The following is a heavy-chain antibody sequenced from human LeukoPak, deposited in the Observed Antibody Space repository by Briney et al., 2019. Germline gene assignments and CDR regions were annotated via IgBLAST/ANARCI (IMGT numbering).Heavy chain of an antibody. D-gene: IGHD4-11*01. Sequence: GGSLRLSCAASGFTFSSYTMSWVRQAPGKGLEWVSSISTSSSYTYYGDSVKGRFTISRDNAKNSLYLQMSSLRAEDTAVYYCARDLEDYNNYGEMGFWGQGTLVTVSS. J-gene: IGHJ4*02. CDR1: GFTFSSYT. CDR3: ARDLEDYNNYGEMGF. V-gene: IGHV3-21*01. CDR2: ISTSSSYT.